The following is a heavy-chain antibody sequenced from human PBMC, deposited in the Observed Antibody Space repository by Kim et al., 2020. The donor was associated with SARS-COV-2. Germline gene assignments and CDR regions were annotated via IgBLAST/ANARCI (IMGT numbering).Heavy chain of an antibody. Sequence: RDKYHGPPVRGRFTISRDNHRHSLYLQMDSLRAEDTAIYYCGRHENWGWDCWGQGTLVTVSS. CDR2: RDK. V-gene: IGHV3-7*03. D-gene: IGHD3-16*01. J-gene: IGHJ4*02. CDR3: GRHENWGWDC.